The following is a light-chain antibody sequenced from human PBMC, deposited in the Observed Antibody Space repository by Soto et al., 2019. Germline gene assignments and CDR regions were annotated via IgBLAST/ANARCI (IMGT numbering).Light chain of an antibody. CDR2: GAS. V-gene: IGKV3-20*01. CDR3: QQYGSSPLLT. Sequence: EIVLTQSPGTLSLSPGERAILTCRASQSVSSSYLAWYQQKPGQAPRLLIYGASSRATGIPDRFSGSGSGTDFTLTISRLEPEDFAVYYCQQYGSSPLLTFGGGTNVEIK. J-gene: IGKJ4*01. CDR1: QSVSSSY.